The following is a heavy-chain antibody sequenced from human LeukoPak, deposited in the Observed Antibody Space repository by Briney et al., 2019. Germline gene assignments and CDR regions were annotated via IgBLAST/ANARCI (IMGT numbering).Heavy chain of an antibody. CDR3: VRRVYCSTTSCPPPHLDY. J-gene: IGHJ4*02. V-gene: IGHV5-51*01. D-gene: IGHD2/OR15-2a*01. CDR2: NYHGDSDT. CDR1: GYSFSSYW. Sequence: GESLKTSCEGSGYSFSSYWIAWVRQMRGKGLEWMGINYHGDSDTRYNPSFQGQVTISADKSISTAYLQWSSLKASDTAMYYCVRRVYCSTTSCPPPHLDYWGQGTLVTVST.